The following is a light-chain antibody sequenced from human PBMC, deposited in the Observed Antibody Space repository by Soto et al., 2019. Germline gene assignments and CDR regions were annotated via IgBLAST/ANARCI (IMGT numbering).Light chain of an antibody. J-gene: IGKJ1*01. V-gene: IGKV3-15*01. CDR3: QHYTKWWT. CDR2: AAS. Sequence: EIVLTQSPATLSVSPGEGVTLSCRASQGVGRNFAWYQQKPGQAPRLLIYAASTRATGIPARFSGSGSGTEFTLTISSLQFEDFAVYYCQHYTKWWTFGQGTKVEIK. CDR1: QGVGRN.